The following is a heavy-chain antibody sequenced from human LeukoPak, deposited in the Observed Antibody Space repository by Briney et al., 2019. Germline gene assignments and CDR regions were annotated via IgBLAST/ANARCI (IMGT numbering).Heavy chain of an antibody. D-gene: IGHD4-23*01. CDR1: GFTFSSYS. CDR3: ARDNSKYYYYYMDV. CDR2: ISSSSSTI. Sequence: GGSLRLSRAASGFTFSSYSMNWVRQAPGKGLEWVSYISSSSSTIYYADSVKGRFTISRDNAKNSLYLQMNSLRAEDTAVYYCARDNSKYYYYYMDVWGKGTTVTVSS. J-gene: IGHJ6*03. V-gene: IGHV3-48*01.